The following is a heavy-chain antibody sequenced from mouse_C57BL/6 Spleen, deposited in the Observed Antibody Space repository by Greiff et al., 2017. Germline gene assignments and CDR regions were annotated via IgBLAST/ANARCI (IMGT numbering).Heavy chain of an antibody. J-gene: IGHJ2*01. CDR2: IDPETGGT. CDR1: GYTFTDYE. CDR3: ARGVYYDYDEVDY. Sequence: VQLQQSGAELVRPGASVTLSCKTSGYTFTDYEMHWVKQTPVHGLEWIGAIDPETGGTAYNQKFKGKATLTVDKSSSTAYMQLSSLTSEDSAVYYCARGVYYDYDEVDYWGQGTTLTVSS. D-gene: IGHD2-4*01. V-gene: IGHV1-15*01.